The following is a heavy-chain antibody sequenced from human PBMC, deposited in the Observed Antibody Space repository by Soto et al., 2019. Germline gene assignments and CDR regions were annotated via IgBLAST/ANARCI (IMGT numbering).Heavy chain of an antibody. V-gene: IGHV1-8*01. CDR2: MNPNSGNT. Sequence: GASVKVSCKASGYTFTSYEINWVRQATGQGLEWMGWMNPNSGNTGYAQKFQGRVTMTRNTSISTAYMELSSLRSEDTAVYYCARGSWEPPLYYYYGMDVWGQGTTVTDSS. CDR3: ARGSWEPPLYYYYGMDV. D-gene: IGHD1-26*01. J-gene: IGHJ6*02. CDR1: GYTFTSYE.